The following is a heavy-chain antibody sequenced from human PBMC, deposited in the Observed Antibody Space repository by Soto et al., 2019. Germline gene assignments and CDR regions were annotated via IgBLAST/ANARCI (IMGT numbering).Heavy chain of an antibody. Sequence: PGEALKISCKGSGYSFTSYWIGWVRQMPGKGLEWMGIIYPGDSDTRYSPSFQGQVTISADKSISTAYLQWSSLKASDTAMYYCARAGGGMASKTYYYYYGMDFWGQGTMVTGSS. J-gene: IGHJ6*02. D-gene: IGHD6-13*01. CDR1: GYSFTSYW. CDR2: IYPGDSDT. V-gene: IGHV5-51*01. CDR3: ARAGGGMASKTYYYYYGMDF.